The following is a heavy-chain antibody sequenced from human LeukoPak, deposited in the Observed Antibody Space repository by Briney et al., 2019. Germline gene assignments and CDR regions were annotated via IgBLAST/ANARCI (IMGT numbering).Heavy chain of an antibody. CDR1: GFSFGGSW. CDR2: IRYDGSDK. CDR3: AKDFLIKMRTPGAFDL. D-gene: IGHD2-2*01. V-gene: IGHV3-30*02. Sequence: PGGSLRLSCAASGFSFGGSWMTWVRQTPGKGLEWVAFIRYDGSDKYYADSVKGRLTISRDNSKNTLHLQMNSLRPEDTAVYYCAKDFLIKMRTPGAFDLWGQGTMVTVSS. J-gene: IGHJ3*01.